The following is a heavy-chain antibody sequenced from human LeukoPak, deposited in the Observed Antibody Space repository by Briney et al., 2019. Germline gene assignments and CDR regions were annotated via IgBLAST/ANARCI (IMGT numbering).Heavy chain of an antibody. J-gene: IGHJ5*02. CDR2: INLNSGGT. CDR1: GYTFTDYY. V-gene: IGHV1-2*02. D-gene: IGHD6-19*01. Sequence: ASVKVSCKASGYTFTDYYMHWVRQAPGQGLEWMGWINLNSGGTKYAQKFQGRVTMTRDTSISTAYMELSRLRSDDTAIYYCARDVRSGWYLAGDWFDPWGQGTLVTVSS. CDR3: ARDVRSGWYLAGDWFDP.